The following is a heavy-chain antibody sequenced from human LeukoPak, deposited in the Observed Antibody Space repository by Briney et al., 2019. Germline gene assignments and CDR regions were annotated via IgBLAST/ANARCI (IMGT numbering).Heavy chain of an antibody. CDR1: GGSFSGYY. CDR3: AFSGLDYGGNSWTY. V-gene: IGHV4-34*01. Sequence: PSETLSLTCAVYGGSFSGYYGSSIRQPPGKGLEWIGEVAYSGSTNYNPSLKSRVTISVDTSNNQFSLRLSSVTAADTAVYYCAFSGLDYGGNSWTYWGQGTLVTVSS. J-gene: IGHJ4*02. D-gene: IGHD4-23*01. CDR2: VAYSGST.